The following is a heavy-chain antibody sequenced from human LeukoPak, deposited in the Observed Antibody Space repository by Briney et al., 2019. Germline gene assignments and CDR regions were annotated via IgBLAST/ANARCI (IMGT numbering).Heavy chain of an antibody. J-gene: IGHJ6*03. V-gene: IGHV4-34*01. CDR1: GGSFSGYY. Sequence: SVTLSLTCAVYGGSFSGYYWSWIRQPPGKGLEWIGEINHSGSTNYNPSLKSRVTISVDTSKNQFSLKLSSVTAADTAVYYCARVGDYVDFYYYYYYMDVWGKGTTVTVSS. D-gene: IGHD4-17*01. CDR2: INHSGST. CDR3: ARVGDYVDFYYYYYYMDV.